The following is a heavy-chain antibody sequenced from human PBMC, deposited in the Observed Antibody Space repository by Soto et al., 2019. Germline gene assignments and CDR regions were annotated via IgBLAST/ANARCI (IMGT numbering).Heavy chain of an antibody. Sequence: ASVKVSCKASGYTFTSYDINWVRQATGQGLEWMGWMNPNSGNTGYAQKFQGRVTMTRNTSISTAYMELSSLRSEDTAVYYCARGRVASWYNGNPNWFDPCGQGTLVTLSS. CDR3: ARGRVASWYNGNPNWFDP. CDR1: GYTFTSYD. J-gene: IGHJ5*02. D-gene: IGHD1-20*01. CDR2: MNPNSGNT. V-gene: IGHV1-8*01.